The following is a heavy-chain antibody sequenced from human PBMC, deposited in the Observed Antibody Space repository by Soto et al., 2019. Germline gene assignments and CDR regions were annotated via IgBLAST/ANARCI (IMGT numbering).Heavy chain of an antibody. CDR2: IYHSGST. CDR3: ARGGGYCSSTSCRSYGMDV. J-gene: IGHJ6*02. Sequence: PSETLSLTCAVSGGSICSGGYSWSRIRQPPGKGLEWIGYIYHSGSTYYNPSLKSRVTISVDRSKNQFSLKLSSVTAADTAVYYCARGGGYCSSTSCRSYGMDVWGQGTTVTASS. D-gene: IGHD2-2*01. CDR1: GGSICSGGYS. V-gene: IGHV4-30-2*01.